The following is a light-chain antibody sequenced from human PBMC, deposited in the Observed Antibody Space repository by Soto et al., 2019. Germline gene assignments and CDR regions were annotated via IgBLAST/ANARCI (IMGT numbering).Light chain of an antibody. Sequence: QSALTQPASVSGSPGQSITISCTGTSSDIGNYIYVSWYQVRPGKAPKLIIYEVDNRPSGVFHRFSGSKSGNTASLTISGLQPEDEADYYCSSYTTSSTVIFGGGTKLTVL. CDR3: SSYTTSSTVI. J-gene: IGLJ2*01. CDR2: EVD. V-gene: IGLV2-14*01. CDR1: SSDIGNYIY.